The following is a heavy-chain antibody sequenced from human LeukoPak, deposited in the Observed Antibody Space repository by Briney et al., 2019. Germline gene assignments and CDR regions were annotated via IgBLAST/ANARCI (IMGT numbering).Heavy chain of an antibody. Sequence: GGSLRLSCAASGFTFSSYAMHWVRQAPGKGLEWVAVISYDGSNKYYADSVKGRFTISRNNSKNTLYLQMNSLRAEDTAVYYCARGGSGWFRWFDPWGQGTLVTVSS. CDR2: ISYDGSNK. J-gene: IGHJ5*02. V-gene: IGHV3-30*04. CDR1: GFTFSSYA. D-gene: IGHD6-19*01. CDR3: ARGGSGWFRWFDP.